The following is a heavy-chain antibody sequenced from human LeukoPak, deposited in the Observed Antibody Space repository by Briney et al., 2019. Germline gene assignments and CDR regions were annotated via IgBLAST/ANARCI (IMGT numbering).Heavy chain of an antibody. D-gene: IGHD5-24*01. CDR3: ARGRAYNSD. V-gene: IGHV3-53*01. CDR1: GFTVRSNY. Sequence: PGRSLRLSCAASGFTVRSNYMNWVRQAPGKGLEWVSVIYSGGNTYYADSVKGRFTISRDNSKNTLSLQMNSLRAEDTAVYYCARGRAYNSDWGQGTLVTVSS. J-gene: IGHJ4*02. CDR2: IYSGGNT.